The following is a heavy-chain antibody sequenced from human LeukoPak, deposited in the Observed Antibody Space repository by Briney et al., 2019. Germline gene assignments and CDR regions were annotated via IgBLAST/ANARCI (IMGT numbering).Heavy chain of an antibody. D-gene: IGHD3-3*01. J-gene: IGHJ6*02. CDR3: ARGSSNYDFWSGYSTGYYGMDV. CDR1: GFTFSSYS. Sequence: PGGSLRLSCAASGFTFSSYSMNWVRLAPGKGLEWVSSVSSGSSYMFYADSVKGRFTISRDNAKNSLYLQMNSLRAEDTAVYYCARGSSNYDFWSGYSTGYYGMDVWGQGTTVTVSS. V-gene: IGHV3-21*04. CDR2: VSSGSSYM.